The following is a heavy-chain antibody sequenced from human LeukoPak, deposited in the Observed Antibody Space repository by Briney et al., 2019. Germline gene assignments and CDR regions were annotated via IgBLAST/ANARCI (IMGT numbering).Heavy chain of an antibody. CDR3: AKDRGRFLEWLQHYYYYYGMDV. Sequence: GGSLRLSCAASGFTFSDYYMSWIRQAPGKGLEWVSAISGSGGSTYYADSVKGRFTISRDNSKNTLYLQMNSLRAEDTAVYYCAKDRGRFLEWLQHYYYYYGMDVWGQGTTVTVSS. CDR1: GFTFSDYY. J-gene: IGHJ6*02. CDR2: ISGSGGST. D-gene: IGHD3-3*01. V-gene: IGHV3-23*01.